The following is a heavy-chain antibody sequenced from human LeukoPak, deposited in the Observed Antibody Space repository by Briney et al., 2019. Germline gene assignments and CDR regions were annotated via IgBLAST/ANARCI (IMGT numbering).Heavy chain of an antibody. Sequence: SETLSLTCAVYGGSFSGYYWSWIRQPPGKGLEWIGEINHSGSTNYNPSLKSRVTISVDTSKNQFSLKLSSVTAADTAVYYCARGPLRSNDAFDIWGQGTMVTVSS. D-gene: IGHD5-12*01. CDR3: ARGPLRSNDAFDI. CDR1: GGSFSGYY. CDR2: INHSGST. V-gene: IGHV4-34*01. J-gene: IGHJ3*02.